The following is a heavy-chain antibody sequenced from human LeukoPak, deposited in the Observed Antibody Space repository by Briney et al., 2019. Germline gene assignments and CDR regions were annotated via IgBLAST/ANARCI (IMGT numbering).Heavy chain of an antibody. CDR1: GHTFNNVW. J-gene: IGHJ4*02. CDR3: STGDTGSYYLDH. Sequence: GGSLTLSCAPSGHTFNNVWMSCVRQAPEKGLECVGRIRGKSDGGTTDYAAPVKGRFTISRDDSQNTLYLQKNSLKIEDTAVYYCSTGDTGSYYLDHWGQGTLVTVSS. D-gene: IGHD1-26*01. V-gene: IGHV3-15*01. CDR2: IRGKSDGGTT.